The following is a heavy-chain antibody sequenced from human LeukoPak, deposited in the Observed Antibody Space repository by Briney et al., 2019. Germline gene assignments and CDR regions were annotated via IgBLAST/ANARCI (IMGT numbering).Heavy chain of an antibody. V-gene: IGHV3-15*01. CDR2: IKSKTDGGTT. D-gene: IGHD3-10*01. Sequence: GGSLRLSCAASGFTFSNAWMSWVRRAPGKGLEWVGRIKSKTDGGTTDYAAPVKGRFTISRDDSKNTLYLQMNSLKTEDTAVYYCTTVRGVTMVRELDYWGQGTLVTVSS. J-gene: IGHJ4*02. CDR1: GFTFSNAW. CDR3: TTVRGVTMVRELDY.